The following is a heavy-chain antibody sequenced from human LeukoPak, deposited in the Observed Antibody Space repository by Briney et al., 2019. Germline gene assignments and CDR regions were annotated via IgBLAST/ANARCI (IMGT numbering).Heavy chain of an antibody. CDR2: IYYSGST. Sequence: PSETLSLTCTVSGGSISSYYWSWIRQPPGKGLEWIGYIYYSGSTNYNPSLKSRVTISVDTSKNQFSLKLSSVTAADTAVYYCARDYDRLPDNWFDPWGQGTLVTVSS. D-gene: IGHD3-9*01. CDR1: GGSISSYY. CDR3: ARDYDRLPDNWFDP. V-gene: IGHV4-59*01. J-gene: IGHJ5*02.